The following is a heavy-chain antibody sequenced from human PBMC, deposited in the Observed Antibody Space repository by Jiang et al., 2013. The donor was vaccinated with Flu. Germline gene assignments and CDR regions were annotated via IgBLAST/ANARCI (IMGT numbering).Heavy chain of an antibody. D-gene: IGHD1-26*01. CDR3: VKEKDPKISGSYDY. J-gene: IGHJ4*02. CDR2: ISYDGILK. Sequence: VQLVESGGGVVQPGRSLRLSCAASGFTFSTYGMHWVRRAPGKGLEWMAVISYDGILKFYADSVKGRFTISRDNSENTLYLQMNSLRAEDTAVYFCVKEKDPKISGSYDYWGQGTLVTVSS. V-gene: IGHV3-30*18. CDR1: GFTFSTYG.